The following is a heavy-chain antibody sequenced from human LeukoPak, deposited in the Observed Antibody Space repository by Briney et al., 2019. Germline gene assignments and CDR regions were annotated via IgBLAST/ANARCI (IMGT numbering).Heavy chain of an antibody. Sequence: PSETLSLTCTVSGGSISSSSYYWGWIRQPPGKGLEWIGSIYYSGSTYYNPSLKSRVTISVDTSKNQFSLKLSSVTAADTAVYYCARHRRDIRYFDWEPTYYYGMDVWGQGTTVTVSS. CDR3: ARHRRDIRYFDWEPTYYYGMDV. J-gene: IGHJ6*02. V-gene: IGHV4-39*01. CDR1: GGSISSSSYY. D-gene: IGHD3-9*01. CDR2: IYYSGST.